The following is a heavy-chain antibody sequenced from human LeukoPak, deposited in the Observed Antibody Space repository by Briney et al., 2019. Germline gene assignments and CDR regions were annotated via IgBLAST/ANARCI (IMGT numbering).Heavy chain of an antibody. V-gene: IGHV5-51*01. J-gene: IGHJ4*02. Sequence: GESLKISFKGSGYSFNSYWIVWVRKMPGEGGGGLGIIYPGDSDTRYSTSFQGQVTISADKSISTAYLQWSSLKASDTAMYYCARIPKVDTSMTRFFDYWGQGTLVTVSS. CDR2: IYPGDSDT. D-gene: IGHD5-18*01. CDR1: GYSFNSYW. CDR3: ARIPKVDTSMTRFFDY.